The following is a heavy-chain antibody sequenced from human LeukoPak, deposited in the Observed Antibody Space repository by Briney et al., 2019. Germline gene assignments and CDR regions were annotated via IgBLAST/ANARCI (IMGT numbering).Heavy chain of an antibody. CDR1: GFTFSRYA. CDR3: VKDDHGDSPG. V-gene: IGHV3-64D*09. Sequence: GGSQRLSCSASGFTFSRYAMHWVRQAAGKGLEYVSGIRSSGGTTYYADSVKGRFTISRGNSKNTLYLQMSSLRLEDTAVYYCVKDDHGDSPGRGQGTLVAVCS. CDR2: IRSSGGTT. D-gene: IGHD4-17*01. J-gene: IGHJ4*02.